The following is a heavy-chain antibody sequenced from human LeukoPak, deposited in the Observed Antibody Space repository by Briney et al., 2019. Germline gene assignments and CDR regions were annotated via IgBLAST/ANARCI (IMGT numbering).Heavy chain of an antibody. V-gene: IGHV4-59*01. CDR1: GGSISSYY. J-gene: IGHJ6*02. CDR2: IYYSGST. Sequence: PSEILSLTCTVSGGSISSYYWSWIRPPPGKGLEWIGYIYYSGSTNYNPSLKSRVTMSVDTSKNQFSLKLSSVTAADTAVYYCARSLLWFGELFYGMDVWGQGTTVTVS. D-gene: IGHD3-10*01. CDR3: ARSLLWFGELFYGMDV.